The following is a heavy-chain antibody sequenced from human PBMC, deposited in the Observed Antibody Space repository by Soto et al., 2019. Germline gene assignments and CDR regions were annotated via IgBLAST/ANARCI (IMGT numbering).Heavy chain of an antibody. CDR1: GFSFSSYA. J-gene: IGHJ5*02. CDR3: AKEGYCTNGVCHNGFGP. V-gene: IGHV3-23*01. D-gene: IGHD2-8*01. Sequence: GGSLKLSSAASGFSFSSYAMSWVRQAPGKGLEWVSAISGSGGSTYYADSVKGRFTISRDNSKNTLYLQMNSLRAEDTAVYYCAKEGYCTNGVCHNGFGPWAQGTLVTVSS. CDR2: ISGSGGST.